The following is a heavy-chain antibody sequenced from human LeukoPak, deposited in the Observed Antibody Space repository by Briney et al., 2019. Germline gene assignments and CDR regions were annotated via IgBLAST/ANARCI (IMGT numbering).Heavy chain of an antibody. CDR3: ARARTRAPFDY. V-gene: IGHV1-46*01. CDR1: GYTFTSYG. Sequence: ASVKVSCKASGYTFTSYGISWVRQAPEQGLEWMGIINPSGGSTSYAQKFQGRVTMTRDTSTSTVYMELSSLRSEDTAVYYCARARTRAPFDYWGQGTLVTVSS. D-gene: IGHD3/OR15-3a*01. J-gene: IGHJ4*02. CDR2: INPSGGST.